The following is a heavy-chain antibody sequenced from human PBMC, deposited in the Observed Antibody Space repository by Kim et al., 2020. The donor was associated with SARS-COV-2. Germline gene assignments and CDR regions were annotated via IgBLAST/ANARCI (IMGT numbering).Heavy chain of an antibody. J-gene: IGHJ4*02. Sequence: TYYNPSRKSRVTISVDRSKNQFSLTRTSVTAADTAVYYCARGPYSDYFDYWGQGTLVTVSS. CDR3: ARGPYSDYFDY. D-gene: IGHD4-4*01. CDR2: T. V-gene: IGHV4-30-2*01.